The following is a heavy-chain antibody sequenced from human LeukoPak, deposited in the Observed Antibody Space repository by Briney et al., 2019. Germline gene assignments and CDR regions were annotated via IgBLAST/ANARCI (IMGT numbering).Heavy chain of an antibody. CDR2: INTDGSST. D-gene: IGHD6-19*01. J-gene: IGHJ4*02. CDR3: ARGLAVAGSDGPDY. Sequence: GGSLRLSCAASGFTLRNYWMHWVRQAPGKGLVWVSRINTDGSSTTYADSAKGRFTISRDNAKNTLCLQMNSLRAEDTAVFYCARGLAVAGSDGPDYRGQGTLVTVSS. V-gene: IGHV3-74*01. CDR1: GFTLRNYW.